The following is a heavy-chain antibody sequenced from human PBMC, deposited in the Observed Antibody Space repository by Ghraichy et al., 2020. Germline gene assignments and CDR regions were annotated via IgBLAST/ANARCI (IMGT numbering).Heavy chain of an antibody. CDR2: INAGNGNT. CDR3: ARDCSGGSCYYYYYGMDV. D-gene: IGHD2-15*01. J-gene: IGHJ6*02. Sequence: ASVKVSCKASGYTFTSYAMHWVRQAPGQRLEWMGWINAGNGNTKYSQKFQGRVTITRDTSASTAYMELSSLRSEDTAVYYCARDCSGGSCYYYYYGMDVGPRDHGHRLL. V-gene: IGHV1-3*01. CDR1: GYTFTSYA.